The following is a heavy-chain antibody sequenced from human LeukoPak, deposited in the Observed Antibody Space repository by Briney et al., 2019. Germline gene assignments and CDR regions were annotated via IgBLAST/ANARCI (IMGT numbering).Heavy chain of an antibody. V-gene: IGHV1-69*05. CDR3: ARDKGSSGYYRTYYFDY. J-gene: IGHJ4*02. D-gene: IGHD3-22*01. CDR1: GGTFSSYA. Sequence: SVKVSCKASGGTFSSYAINWVRQAPGQGLEWMGRIIPIFGTANYAQKFQGRVTITTDESTSTAYMELSNLRSEDTAVYYCARDKGSSGYYRTYYFDYWGQGTLVTVSS. CDR2: IIPIFGTA.